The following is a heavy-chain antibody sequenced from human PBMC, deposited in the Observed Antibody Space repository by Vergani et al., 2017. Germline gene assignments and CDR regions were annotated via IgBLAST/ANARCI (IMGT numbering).Heavy chain of an antibody. J-gene: IGHJ4*02. Sequence: EVQLVESGGGLVQPGGSLRLSCAASGFTFSSYSMNWVRQAPGKGLEWVSYISSSSSTIYYADSVKGRFTISRDNAKNSLYLQRNSLRAEDTAVYYCARGYCSGGSCYPWIEYWGQGTLVTVSS. CDR2: ISSSSSTI. CDR3: ARGYCSGGSCYPWIEY. V-gene: IGHV3-48*01. CDR1: GFTFSSYS. D-gene: IGHD2-15*01.